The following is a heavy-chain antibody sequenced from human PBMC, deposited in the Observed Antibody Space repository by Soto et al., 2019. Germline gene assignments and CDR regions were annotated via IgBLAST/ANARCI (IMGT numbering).Heavy chain of an antibody. J-gene: IGHJ4*02. CDR2: ISAYNGNT. D-gene: IGHD2-15*01. CDR3: ADRDCSGGSCYPYYFDY. Sequence: QVQLVQSGAEVKKPGASVKVSCKASGYTFTSYGISWVRQAPGQGLEWMGWISAYNGNTNYAQKLQGRVTMTTDTSTITAYMELRSLRSDDTAVYYCADRDCSGGSCYPYYFDYWGQGTMVTVSS. CDR1: GYTFTSYG. V-gene: IGHV1-18*01.